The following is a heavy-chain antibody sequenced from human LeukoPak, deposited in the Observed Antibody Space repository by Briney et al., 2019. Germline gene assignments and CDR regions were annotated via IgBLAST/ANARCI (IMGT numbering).Heavy chain of an antibody. CDR2: ISLNGGAT. J-gene: IGHJ1*01. D-gene: IGHD3-10*02. Sequence: PGGALLLSCAASGFLFDEYGMRWVRQAPGKGLEWVAGISLNGGATGYADSVKGRFTISRDNAKNSLYLQMNSLRAEDTALYYCVRSITMFQYWGQGTLVTVSS. CDR1: GFLFDEYG. V-gene: IGHV3-20*04. CDR3: VRSITMFQY.